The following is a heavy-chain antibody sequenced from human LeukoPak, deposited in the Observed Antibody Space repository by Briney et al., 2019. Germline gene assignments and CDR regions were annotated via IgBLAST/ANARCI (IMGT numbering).Heavy chain of an antibody. D-gene: IGHD1-26*01. CDR1: GFTFSSYA. CDR2: ISGSGGST. V-gene: IGHV3-23*01. CDR3: AKVGSGSYLQRLDY. J-gene: IGHJ4*02. Sequence: GGSLRLSCAASGFTFSSYAMSSVRQAPGKGLEWVSAISGSGGSTYYADSVKGRFTISRDNSKNTLYLQMNSLRAEDTAVYYCAKVGSGSYLQRLDYWGQGTLVTVSS.